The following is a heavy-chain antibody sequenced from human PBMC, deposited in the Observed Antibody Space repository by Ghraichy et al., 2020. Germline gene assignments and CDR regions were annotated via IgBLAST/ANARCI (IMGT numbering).Heavy chain of an antibody. CDR3: TTLSTHASYCSNGVCFYDS. J-gene: IGHJ4*02. CDR1: GFTFSNAW. Sequence: GGSLRLSCTASGFTFSNAWMNWVRQAPGKGLEWVGRIKRKIDGGKTNYAAPVRGRFIISSDESKNTLYLEMNNLRPEDTAVYYCTTLSTHASYCSNGVCFYDSWGQGTLVTVSS. CDR2: IKRKIDGGKT. V-gene: IGHV3-15*01. D-gene: IGHD2-8*01.